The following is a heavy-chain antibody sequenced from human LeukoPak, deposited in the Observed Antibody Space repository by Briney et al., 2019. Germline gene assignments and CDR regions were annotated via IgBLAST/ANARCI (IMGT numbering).Heavy chain of an antibody. CDR2: ISSSSSYI. CDR1: GFTFSSYS. Sequence: GGSLRLSCAASGFTFSSYSMNWVRQAPGKGLEWVLSISSSSSYIYYADSVKGRFTISRDNAKNSLYLQMNSLRAEDTAVYYCASAAVAGIVDYWGQGTLVTVSS. CDR3: ASAAVAGIVDY. D-gene: IGHD6-19*01. V-gene: IGHV3-21*01. J-gene: IGHJ4*02.